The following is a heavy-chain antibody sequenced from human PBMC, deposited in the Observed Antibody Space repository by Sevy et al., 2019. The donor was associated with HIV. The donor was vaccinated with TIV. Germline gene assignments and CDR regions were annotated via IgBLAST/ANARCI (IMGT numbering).Heavy chain of an antibody. J-gene: IGHJ4*02. CDR2: ISRSSTYI. CDR3: ARDYGPHLGVEE. D-gene: IGHD3-10*01. CDR1: GFTFSTYS. Sequence: GGSLRLSCATSGFTFSTYSMNWVRQAPGKGLEWVSSISRSSTYIYYTDSVKGRFTLSRDNARNSLYLQMNSPRVDDTALYYCARDYGPHLGVEEWGQGTLVTVSS. V-gene: IGHV3-21*01.